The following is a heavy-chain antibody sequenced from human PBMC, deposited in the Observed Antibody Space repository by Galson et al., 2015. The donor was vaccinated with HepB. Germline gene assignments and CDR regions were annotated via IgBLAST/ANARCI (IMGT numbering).Heavy chain of an antibody. D-gene: IGHD1-26*01. Sequence: SLRLSCAASGFIFNAHYMDWARQAPGKGLEWVARISNKASSHKTDYAASVKGRFTISRDDSQNSVYLRMNSLKIEDTAVYYCARGGVWGKGTTVTVSS. V-gene: IGHV3-72*01. J-gene: IGHJ6*04. CDR2: ISNKASSHKT. CDR3: ARGGV. CDR1: GFIFNAHY.